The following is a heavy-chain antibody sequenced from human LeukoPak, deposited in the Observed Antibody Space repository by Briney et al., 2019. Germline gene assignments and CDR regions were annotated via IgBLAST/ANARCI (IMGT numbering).Heavy chain of an antibody. Sequence: GESLQISCQGSGYSFTSYWIGWVRQLPGKGLEWMGSIYPGDSDTRYSPSFQGQVTISADKSISTAYLQWSSLKASDTAMYYCAIYGDPTVTPEHYWGQGTLVTVSS. CDR2: IYPGDSDT. CDR3: AIYGDPTVTPEHY. V-gene: IGHV5-51*01. J-gene: IGHJ4*02. D-gene: IGHD4-17*01. CDR1: GYSFTSYW.